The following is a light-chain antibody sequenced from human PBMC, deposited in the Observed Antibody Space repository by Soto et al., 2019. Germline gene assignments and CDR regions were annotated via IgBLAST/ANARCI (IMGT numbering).Light chain of an antibody. CDR1: SSDVGGYNY. J-gene: IGLJ1*01. CDR3: CSYAGSYRYV. V-gene: IGLV2-11*01. CDR2: DVS. Sequence: QSALTQPRPVSGSPGQSVTISCTGTSSDVGGYNYVSWYQQHPGKAPKLMIYDVSKRPSGVPDRFSGSKSGNTAPLTISGLQAEDEADYYCCSYAGSYRYVFGTGTKVTVL.